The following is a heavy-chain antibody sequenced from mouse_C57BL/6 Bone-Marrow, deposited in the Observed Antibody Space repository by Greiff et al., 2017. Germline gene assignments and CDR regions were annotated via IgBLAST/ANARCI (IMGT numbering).Heavy chain of an antibody. Sequence: EVKVVESGGGLVKPGGSLKLSCAASGFTFSDYGMHWVRQAPEKGLEWVAYISSGSSTIYYADTVKGRFAISRDNAKNTLFLQMTSLRSEDTAMYYCARVAYYSKSLFDYWGQGTTLTVSS. CDR2: ISSGSSTI. J-gene: IGHJ2*01. CDR3: ARVAYYSKSLFDY. D-gene: IGHD2-5*01. V-gene: IGHV5-17*01. CDR1: GFTFSDYG.